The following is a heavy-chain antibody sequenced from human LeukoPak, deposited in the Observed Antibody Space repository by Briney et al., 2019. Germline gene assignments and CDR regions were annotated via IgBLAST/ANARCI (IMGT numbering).Heavy chain of an antibody. CDR2: ISGSSGYI. CDR1: GFTFRSYS. CDR3: ARDAGSGSFSTTIDY. D-gene: IGHD1-26*01. J-gene: IGHJ4*02. V-gene: IGHV3-21*01. Sequence: GGSLRLSCAASGFTFRSYSMNWVRQAPGKGLEWVSSISGSSGYIYYADSLKGRFTISRDNAKNSLYLQMNSLTAEDTAVYYCARDAGSGSFSTTIDYWGQGTLVTVSS.